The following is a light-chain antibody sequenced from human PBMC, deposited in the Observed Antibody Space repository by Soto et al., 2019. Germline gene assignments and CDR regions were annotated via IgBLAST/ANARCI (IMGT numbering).Light chain of an antibody. V-gene: IGLV1-44*01. Sequence: QSVLTQAPSVSGTPGQRVTISCSGSSSNIGKTTVNWYQQLPGAAPRLLISRNNQRPSGVPDRFSGSKSGTSGSLAISGLQSEDEDDYYCAAWDDSLKGYVFGTGTKLTVL. CDR1: SSNIGKTT. J-gene: IGLJ1*01. CDR2: RNN. CDR3: AAWDDSLKGYV.